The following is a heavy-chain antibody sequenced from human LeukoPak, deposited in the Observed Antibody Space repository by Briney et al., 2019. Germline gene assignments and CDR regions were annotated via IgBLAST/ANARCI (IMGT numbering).Heavy chain of an antibody. J-gene: IGHJ4*02. V-gene: IGHV3-7*01. CDR1: GFTFSSYW. D-gene: IGHD3-22*01. CDR3: ARDTYDSSGYVDY. CDR2: IKQDGSEK. Sequence: GGSLRLSCAASGFTFSSYWTSWVRQAPGKGVEWVANIKQDGSEKYYVDSVKGRFTISRDNAKNSLYLQMNSLRAEDTAVYYCARDTYDSSGYVDYWGQGTLVTVSS.